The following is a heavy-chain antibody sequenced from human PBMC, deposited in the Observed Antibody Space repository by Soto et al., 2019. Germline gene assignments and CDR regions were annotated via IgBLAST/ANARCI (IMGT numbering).Heavy chain of an antibody. V-gene: IGHV4-4*02. Sequence: QVQLQESGPGLVKPSGTLSLTCAVSGDSITSSAWWSCVRQPPGKGLEWIGEIHLGGTTNSNPSRQRRVTISVVKPTHQSSLILNFVTAADTAMYYCAGGDNWGLDLWGQGTLVTVSS. CDR2: IHLGGTT. J-gene: IGHJ5*02. D-gene: IGHD7-27*01. CDR3: AGGDNWGLDL. CDR1: GDSITSSAW.